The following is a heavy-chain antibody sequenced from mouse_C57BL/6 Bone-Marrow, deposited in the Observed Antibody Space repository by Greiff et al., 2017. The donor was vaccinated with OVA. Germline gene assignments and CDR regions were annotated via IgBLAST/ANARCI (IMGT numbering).Heavy chain of an antibody. D-gene: IGHD1-3*01. Sequence: VQLQESGPELVKPGASVKLSCKASGYTFTSYGISWVKQRTGQGLEWIGEIYPRSGNTYYNEKFKGKATLTADKSSSTAYMELRSLTSEDSAVYFCAREWDAMDYWGQGTSVTVSS. CDR1: GYTFTSYG. J-gene: IGHJ4*01. CDR2: IYPRSGNT. V-gene: IGHV1-81*01. CDR3: AREWDAMDY.